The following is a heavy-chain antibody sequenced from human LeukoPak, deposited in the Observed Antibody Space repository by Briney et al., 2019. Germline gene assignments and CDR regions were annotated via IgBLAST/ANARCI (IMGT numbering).Heavy chain of an antibody. J-gene: IGHJ4*02. Sequence: PSETLSLTCAVYGGSFSGYHWSWIRQPPGKGLEWIGEINHSGSTNYNPSLKSRVTISVDTSKNQLSLKLSSVTAADTAVYYCARGRRGYSYGYSRLFDYWGQGTLVTVSS. CDR2: INHSGST. CDR3: ARGRRGYSYGYSRLFDY. D-gene: IGHD5-18*01. CDR1: GGSFSGYH. V-gene: IGHV4-34*01.